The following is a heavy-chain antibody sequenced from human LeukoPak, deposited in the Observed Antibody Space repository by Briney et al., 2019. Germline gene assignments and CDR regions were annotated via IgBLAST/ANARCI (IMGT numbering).Heavy chain of an antibody. Sequence: ASEKVSCKASGYTFTGYYMHWVRQAPGQGLEWMGWINPNSGGTNYAQKFQGRVTMTRDTSISTAYMELSRLRSDDTAVYYCARDFHSSGWYNLRPFDPWGQGTLVTVSS. CDR2: INPNSGGT. CDR3: ARDFHSSGWYNLRPFDP. J-gene: IGHJ5*02. D-gene: IGHD6-19*01. V-gene: IGHV1-2*02. CDR1: GYTFTGYY.